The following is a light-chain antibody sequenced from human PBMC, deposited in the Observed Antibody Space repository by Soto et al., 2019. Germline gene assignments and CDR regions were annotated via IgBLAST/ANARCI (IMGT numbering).Light chain of an antibody. CDR3: QQYNSYPWT. Sequence: DIQMTQSPSTLSASVGDRVTITCRASQSISSRLAWYQQKPGKAPKLLIYKASSLESGVPSRFSGSGSGTEFTLTISSLQPDDFAPYYCQQYNSYPWTFGQGTKVEIK. J-gene: IGKJ1*01. V-gene: IGKV1-5*03. CDR2: KAS. CDR1: QSISSR.